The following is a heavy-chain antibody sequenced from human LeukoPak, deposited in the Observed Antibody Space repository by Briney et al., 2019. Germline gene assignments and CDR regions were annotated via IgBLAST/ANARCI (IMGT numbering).Heavy chain of an antibody. CDR1: GYTFTGYH. J-gene: IGHJ3*02. V-gene: IGHV1-2*02. Sequence: ASVNVSCMTSGYTFTGYHMHWVRQAPGQGLEWMGWINPNSGGTNYAQKFQGRVTMTRDTSITTAYMELSRLRSDDTAVYYCAKVMGSGQWLVEREDFDIWGQGTMVTVSS. CDR3: AKVMGSGQWLVEREDFDI. D-gene: IGHD6-19*01. CDR2: INPNSGGT.